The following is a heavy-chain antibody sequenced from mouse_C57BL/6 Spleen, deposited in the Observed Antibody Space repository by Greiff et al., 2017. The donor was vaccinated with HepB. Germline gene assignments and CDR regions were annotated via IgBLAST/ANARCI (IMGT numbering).Heavy chain of an antibody. CDR1: GYSITSGYY. CDR2: ISYDGSN. D-gene: IGHD2-1*01. J-gene: IGHJ3*01. Sequence: EVQLQESGPGLVKPSQSLSLTCSVTGYSITSGYYWNWIRQFPGNKLEWMGYISYDGSNNYNPSLKNRISITRDTSKNQFFLKLNSVTTEDTATYYCARDGNYFFAYWGQGTLVTVSA. CDR3: ARDGNYFFAY. V-gene: IGHV3-6*01.